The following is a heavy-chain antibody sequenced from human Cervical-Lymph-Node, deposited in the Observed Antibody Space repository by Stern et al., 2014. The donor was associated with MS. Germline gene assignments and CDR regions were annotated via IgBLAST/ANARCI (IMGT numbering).Heavy chain of an antibody. CDR1: GGSMKSRSYY. Sequence: QLQLQESGPGLVKPSGTLSLTCTISGGSMKSRSYYWVWIRQPPGKGLAWIGSVYYDGSTYYNPSLTSRVTISEDTSKNQFSLQLSSATAADTAVYYCARSQDIVVVSAATVEGYYYFGMDVWGQGTTVTVSS. V-gene: IGHV4-39*01. J-gene: IGHJ6*02. CDR2: VYYDGST. CDR3: ARSQDIVVVSAATVEGYYYFGMDV. D-gene: IGHD2-2*01.